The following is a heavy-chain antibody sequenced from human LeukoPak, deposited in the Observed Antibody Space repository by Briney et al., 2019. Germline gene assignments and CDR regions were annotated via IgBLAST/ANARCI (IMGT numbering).Heavy chain of an antibody. D-gene: IGHD2-15*01. V-gene: IGHV1-24*01. CDR1: GYTLTELS. CDR2: FDPEDGET. J-gene: IGHJ5*02. Sequence: ASVKVSCTVSGYTLTELSLHWVRQAPGKGLEWMGGFDPEDGETIYAQRFQGRVTMTEDTSTDTAYMELSSLRSEDTAVYYCATLSVVAVYNWFDPWGQGTLVTVSS. CDR3: ATLSVVAVYNWFDP.